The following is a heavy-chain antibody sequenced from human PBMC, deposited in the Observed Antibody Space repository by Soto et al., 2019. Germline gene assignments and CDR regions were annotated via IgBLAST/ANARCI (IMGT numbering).Heavy chain of an antibody. CDR1: GSTFSSYG. CDR2: ISYDGGNE. V-gene: IGHV3-30*18. CDR3: AKDRYSGTYPTDFDY. D-gene: IGHD1-26*01. J-gene: IGHJ4*02. Sequence: LRLSCAGSGSTFSSYGIHWVRQAPGKGLEWVALISYDGGNEKYTESVKDRFTISRDDSHNVAYLQMSSLRTEDTAMYYCAKDRYSGTYPTDFDYWGQGSLVTVSS.